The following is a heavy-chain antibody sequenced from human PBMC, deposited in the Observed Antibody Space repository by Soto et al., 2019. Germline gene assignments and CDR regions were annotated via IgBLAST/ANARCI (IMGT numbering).Heavy chain of an antibody. V-gene: IGHV1-18*01. CDR3: ARDREVTHPFYHYNDMDV. CDR1: GYSFTSYG. D-gene: IGHD2-21*02. J-gene: IGHJ6*02. CDR2: ISAYNGNT. Sequence: QVQLVQSGAEVKKPGASAKVSCKAPGYSFTSYGISWVRQAPGHGLEWMGWISAYNGNTNYAQKLQGRLTTTTDTSTSTAYMELTSLRSDDTAVYYCARDREVTHPFYHYNDMDVWGQGTTVTVSS.